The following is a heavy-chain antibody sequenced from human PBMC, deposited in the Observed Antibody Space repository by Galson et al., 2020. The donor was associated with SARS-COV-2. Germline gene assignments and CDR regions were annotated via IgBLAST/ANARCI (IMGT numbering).Heavy chain of an antibody. J-gene: IGHJ4*02. Sequence: ASETLSLTCTVSGGSISSGGYYWSWIRQHPGKGLEWIGYIYYSGSTYYNPSLKSRVTISVDTSKNQFSLKLSSVTAADTAVYYCARSGRSYGSGSLDYWGQGTLVTVSS. D-gene: IGHD3-10*01. CDR2: IYYSGST. CDR1: GGSISSGGYY. V-gene: IGHV4-31*03. CDR3: ARSGRSYGSGSLDY.